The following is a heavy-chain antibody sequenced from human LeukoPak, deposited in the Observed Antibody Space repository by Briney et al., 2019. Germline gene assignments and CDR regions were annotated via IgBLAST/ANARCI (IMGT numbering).Heavy chain of an antibody. CDR2: INPNSGGT. CDR1: GYTFTGYY. V-gene: IGHV1-2*02. CDR3: ARVRDSSGYYLMPDY. D-gene: IGHD3-22*01. Sequence: ASVKVSCKASGYTFTGYYMHWVRQAPGQGLEWMGWINPNSGGTNYAQKFQGRVTMTRDTSISTAYMELSRLRSDDTAVYYCARVRDSSGYYLMPDYWGQGTLVTVSS. J-gene: IGHJ4*02.